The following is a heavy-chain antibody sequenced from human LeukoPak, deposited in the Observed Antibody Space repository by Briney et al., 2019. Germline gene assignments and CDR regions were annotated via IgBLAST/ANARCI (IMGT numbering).Heavy chain of an antibody. CDR3: ARAVNSASKSDY. V-gene: IGHV3-74*01. D-gene: IGHD2-2*01. CDR2: INTDGSFT. J-gene: IGHJ4*02. Sequence: GGSLRLSWAASGFTFGSYWMHWVRQAEGKGLVWVSRINTDGSFTNYADSVKGRFTISRDNAKNTLYLQMNSLRAEDTAVYYCARAVNSASKSDYWGQGTLVTVSS. CDR1: GFTFGSYW.